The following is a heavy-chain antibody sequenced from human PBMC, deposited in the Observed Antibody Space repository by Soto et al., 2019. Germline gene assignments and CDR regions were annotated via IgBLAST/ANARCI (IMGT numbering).Heavy chain of an antibody. D-gene: IGHD2-21*01. V-gene: IGHV3-33*01. CDR2: SWHDGRHL. CDR3: ARDWGACTPGECYSHGFDL. J-gene: IGHJ3*01. CDR1: GFTLDTYG. Sequence: QEQLVESGGGMVQPGGSLRLSCAVSGFTLDTYGMHWVRQAAGQGLEWVAVSWHDGRHLDYADSVRGRFTVFRDDSKNTLFLERNGLRGDETAVYYCARDWGACTPGECYSHGFDLWGQGTLVTVSS.